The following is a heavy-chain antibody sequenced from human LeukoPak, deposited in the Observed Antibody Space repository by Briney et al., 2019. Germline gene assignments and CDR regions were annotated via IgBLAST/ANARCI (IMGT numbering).Heavy chain of an antibody. Sequence: GGSLRLSCAASGFTFSSYAMHWVRQAPGKGLEYVSAISSNGGSTYYANSVKGRYTISRDNSKNTLYLQMGSLRAEDVAVYYCTDAFDIWGQGTMVTVSS. CDR2: ISSNGGST. V-gene: IGHV3-64*01. CDR3: TDAFDI. CDR1: GFTFSSYA. J-gene: IGHJ3*02.